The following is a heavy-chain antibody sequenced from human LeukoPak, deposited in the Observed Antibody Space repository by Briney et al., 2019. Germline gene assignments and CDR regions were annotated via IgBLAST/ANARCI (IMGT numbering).Heavy chain of an antibody. D-gene: IGHD6-6*01. J-gene: IGHJ6*04. V-gene: IGHV1-2*02. Sequence: ASVKVSCKASGYTFTGYYMHWVRQAPGQGLEWMGWINPNSGGTNYAQKFQGRVTMTRDTSISTAYMELSRLRSDDTAVYYCARDKVGSSSGMDVWGKGTTVTVSS. CDR2: INPNSGGT. CDR3: ARDKVGSSSGMDV. CDR1: GYTFTGYY.